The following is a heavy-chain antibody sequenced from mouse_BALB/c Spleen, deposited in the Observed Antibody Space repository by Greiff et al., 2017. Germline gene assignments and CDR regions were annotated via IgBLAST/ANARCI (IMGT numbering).Heavy chain of an antibody. Sequence: EVQGVESGGGLVKPGGSLKLSCAASGFTFSDYYMYWVRQTPEKRLEWVAYISNGGGSTYYPDTVKGRFTISRDNAKNTLYLQMSSLKSEDTAMYYCAREVRGYYYAMDYWGQGTSVTVSS. CDR2: ISNGGGST. J-gene: IGHJ4*01. CDR3: AREVRGYYYAMDY. D-gene: IGHD2-14*01. CDR1: GFTFSDYY. V-gene: IGHV5-12*01.